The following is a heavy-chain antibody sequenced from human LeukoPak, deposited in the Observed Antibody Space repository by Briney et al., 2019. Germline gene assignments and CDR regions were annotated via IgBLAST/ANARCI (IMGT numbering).Heavy chain of an antibody. D-gene: IGHD5-12*01. Sequence: ASVKVSCKASVYTFTSYYMHWVRHAPRQGLEWMGIINPSGSSTSYAQKFQGRVTMTRDTSTSTVYMQLSSLRSEDTAVCYCARSAGRDGYNVFDYWGQGTLVTVSS. V-gene: IGHV1-46*01. CDR3: ARSAGRDGYNVFDY. CDR1: VYTFTSYY. J-gene: IGHJ4*02. CDR2: INPSGSST.